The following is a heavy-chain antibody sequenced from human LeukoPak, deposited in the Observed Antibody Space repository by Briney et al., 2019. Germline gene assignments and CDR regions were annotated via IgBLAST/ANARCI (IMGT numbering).Heavy chain of an antibody. CDR2: IIPILGIA. V-gene: IGHV1-69*10. CDR1: GGTFSSYA. Sequence: VKVSCKASGGTFSSYAISWVRQAPGQGLEWMGRIIPILGIANYAQEFQGRVTITADKSTSTAYMELSSLRSEDTAVYYCARDHVVVVAVVYYYYGMDVWGQGTAATVSS. D-gene: IGHD2-15*01. J-gene: IGHJ6*02. CDR3: ARDHVVVVAVVYYYYGMDV.